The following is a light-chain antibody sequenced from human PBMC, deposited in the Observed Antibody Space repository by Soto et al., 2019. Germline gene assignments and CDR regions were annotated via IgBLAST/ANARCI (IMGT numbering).Light chain of an antibody. CDR1: NSNIGTTT. J-gene: IGLJ2*01. V-gene: IGLV1-44*01. CDR2: SSS. CDR3: AAWDDSLNAVV. Sequence: QSALTQPPSASGAPGQRVTTSCSGSNSNIGTTTVNWYQHVPGTAPKLLIYSSSQRPSGVPDRFSGSRSGTSASLAISGLQSEDEADYYCAAWDDSLNAVVFGGGTKVTVL.